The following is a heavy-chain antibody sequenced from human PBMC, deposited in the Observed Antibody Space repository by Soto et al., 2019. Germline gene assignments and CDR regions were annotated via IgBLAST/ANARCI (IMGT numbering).Heavy chain of an antibody. CDR3: ARDFRARLSYYYYGMDV. CDR1: GFTFSSYG. J-gene: IGHJ6*02. CDR2: IWYDGSNK. Sequence: GGSLRLSCAASGFTFSSYGMHWVRQAPGKGLEWVAVIWYDGSNKYYADSVKGRFTISRDNSKNTLYLQMNSLRAEDTAVYYCARDFRARLSYYYYGMDVWGQGTTVTAP. V-gene: IGHV3-33*01. D-gene: IGHD3-16*01.